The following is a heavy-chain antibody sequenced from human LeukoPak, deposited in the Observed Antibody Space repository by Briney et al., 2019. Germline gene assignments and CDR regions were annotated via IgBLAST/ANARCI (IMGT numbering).Heavy chain of an antibody. J-gene: IGHJ4*02. CDR3: ARESSPGYCSSTSCPFDY. CDR1: GASISNYY. V-gene: IGHV4-4*07. D-gene: IGHD2-2*01. Sequence: SSETLSLTCTVSGASISNYYWSWIRQPAGKGLEWIGRIYTSGSTNSNPSLKSRVTMSVDTSKGQFSLILSSVTAADTAVYYCARESSPGYCSSTSCPFDYWGQGTLVTVSS. CDR2: IYTSGST.